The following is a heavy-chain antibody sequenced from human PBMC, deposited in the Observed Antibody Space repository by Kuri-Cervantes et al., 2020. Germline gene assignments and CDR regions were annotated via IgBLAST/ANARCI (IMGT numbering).Heavy chain of an antibody. V-gene: IGHV3-48*01. D-gene: IGHD2-8*01. CDR3: AREAAINGVYNWFDP. CDR2: ISSSSTI. J-gene: IGHJ5*02. CDR1: GSTLSNYA. Sequence: GGSLRLSCAASGSTLSNYAVSWVRQAPGKGLEWVSYISSSSTIYYADSVKGRFTISRDNAKNSLYLQMDSLRTEDTAVYYCAREAAINGVYNWFDPWGQGTLVTVSS.